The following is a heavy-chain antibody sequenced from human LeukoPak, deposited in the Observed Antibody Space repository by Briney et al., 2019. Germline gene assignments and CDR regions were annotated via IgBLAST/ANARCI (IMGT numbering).Heavy chain of an antibody. D-gene: IGHD2-21*02. CDR3: AKDHLAYCGGDCYSAP. Sequence: GGSLRLSCAASGFTFSIYAMSWVRQAPGKGLEWVSAISGSGGSTYYADSVKGRFTISRDNSKNTLYLQMNSLRAEDTAVYYCAKDHLAYCGGDCYSAPWGQGTLVTVSS. CDR2: ISGSGGST. V-gene: IGHV3-23*01. J-gene: IGHJ5*02. CDR1: GFTFSIYA.